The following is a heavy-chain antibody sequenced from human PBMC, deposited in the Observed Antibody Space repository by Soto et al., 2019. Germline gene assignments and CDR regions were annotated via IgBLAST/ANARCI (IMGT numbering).Heavy chain of an antibody. V-gene: IGHV4-61*01. CDR1: GGSVSSGSYY. CDR2: IYYSGST. CDR3: ARAGAMVRGVIIPLYYFDY. D-gene: IGHD3-10*01. J-gene: IGHJ4*02. Sequence: PSETLSLTCTVSGGSVSSGSYYWSWIRQPPGKGLEWIGYIYYSGSTNYNPSLKSRVTISVDTSKNQFSLKLSSVTAADTAVYYCARAGAMVRGVIIPLYYFDYWGQGTLVTVSS.